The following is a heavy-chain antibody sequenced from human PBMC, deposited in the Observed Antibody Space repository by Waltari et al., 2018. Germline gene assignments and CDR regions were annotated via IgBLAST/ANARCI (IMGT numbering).Heavy chain of an antibody. CDR1: GFTFDDYA. Sequence: EVQLVESGGVVVQPGGSLRLSCAASGFTFDDYAMHWVRQAPGKGLEWVSLISWDGGSTYYADSVKGRFTISRDNSKNSLYLQMNSLRAEDTALYYCAKDSGGDPGYFDYWGQGTLVTVSS. CDR2: ISWDGGST. J-gene: IGHJ4*02. CDR3: AKDSGGDPGYFDY. V-gene: IGHV3-43D*04. D-gene: IGHD2-21*02.